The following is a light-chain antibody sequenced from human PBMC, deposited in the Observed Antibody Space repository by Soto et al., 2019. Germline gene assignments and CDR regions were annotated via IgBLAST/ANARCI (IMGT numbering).Light chain of an antibody. V-gene: IGLV2-11*01. CDR1: SSDVGGYNY. CDR3: YSYAGSYTWV. J-gene: IGLJ3*02. CDR2: DVS. Sequence: QSVLTQPRSVSGSPGQSVTISCTGTSSDVGGYNYVSWYQQHPGKAPKLMISDVSKRPSGVPDRFSGSKSGDTASLTISGLQAEDEADYYCYSYAGSYTWVFGGGTQLTVL.